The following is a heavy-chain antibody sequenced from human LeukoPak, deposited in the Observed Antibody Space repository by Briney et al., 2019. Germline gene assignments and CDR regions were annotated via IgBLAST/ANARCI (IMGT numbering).Heavy chain of an antibody. CDR2: IHEDGSQK. J-gene: IGHJ4*02. CDR1: GFPFSTCS. V-gene: IGHV3-7*01. CDR3: TRDESGTVTNFRFDY. D-gene: IGHD4-17*01. Sequence: PGGSLTLPCAASGFPFSTCSMRWVRDALGKGLERVANIHEDGSQKMYVDSVKGRFTISRDDAKNSLYLQMNSLRAEDTAVYYCTRDESGTVTNFRFDYWGQGTLVTVSS.